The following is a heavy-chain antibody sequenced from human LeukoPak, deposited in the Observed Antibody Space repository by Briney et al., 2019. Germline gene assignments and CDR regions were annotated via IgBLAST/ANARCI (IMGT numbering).Heavy chain of an antibody. J-gene: IGHJ4*02. Sequence: GGSLRLSCAASGFCFSSFSMNWVRQAPGKGLEWVSYISGGSSFTYYVDSVKGRFTISRDNAKNSLYLQMNSLRAEDTAVYYCARDLGYSSGPNYWGQGTRVTVSS. D-gene: IGHD6-19*01. CDR1: GFCFSSFS. CDR3: ARDLGYSSGPNY. CDR2: ISGGSSFT. V-gene: IGHV3-21*01.